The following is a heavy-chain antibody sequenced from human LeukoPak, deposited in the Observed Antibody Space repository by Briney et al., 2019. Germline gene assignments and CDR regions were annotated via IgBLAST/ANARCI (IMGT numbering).Heavy chain of an antibody. V-gene: IGHV3-43*02. Sequence: GGSLRLSCAASGFTFDDYAMHWVRHAPGKGLEWVSLISGDGGSTYYADSVKGRFTISRDNSKNSLYLQMNSPRTEDTALYYCAKDKGYDSSGYYTYWGQGTLVTVSS. CDR1: GFTFDDYA. CDR2: ISGDGGST. J-gene: IGHJ4*02. CDR3: AKDKGYDSSGYYTY. D-gene: IGHD3-22*01.